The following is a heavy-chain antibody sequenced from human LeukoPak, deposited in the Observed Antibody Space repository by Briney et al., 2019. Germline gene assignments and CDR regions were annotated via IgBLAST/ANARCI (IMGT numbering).Heavy chain of an antibody. CDR1: GFSFSRYW. CDR2: MNSDGSST. J-gene: IGHJ4*02. D-gene: IGHD6-19*01. CDR3: AKDQGSGWYRVDFDY. Sequence: GGSLRLSCAASGFSFSRYWMHWVRQAPGKGLVWVSRMNSDGSSTNYADSVKGRFTISRDNAKNILYLQMNSLRAEDTAVYYCAKDQGSGWYRVDFDYWGQGTLVTVSS. V-gene: IGHV3-74*01.